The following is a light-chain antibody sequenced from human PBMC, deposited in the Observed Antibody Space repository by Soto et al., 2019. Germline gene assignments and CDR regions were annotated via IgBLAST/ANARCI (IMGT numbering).Light chain of an antibody. Sequence: IQLTQSPSSLSASIGDRVTITCRASQGISNYLAWYQQKPGKAPKLLIYIASTLQGGVPSRFSGSGSGTDFSLTISSLQPEDVATYYCQYLNSFPLTFGGGTEVEIK. CDR3: QYLNSFPLT. J-gene: IGKJ4*01. CDR1: QGISNY. CDR2: IAS. V-gene: IGKV1-9*01.